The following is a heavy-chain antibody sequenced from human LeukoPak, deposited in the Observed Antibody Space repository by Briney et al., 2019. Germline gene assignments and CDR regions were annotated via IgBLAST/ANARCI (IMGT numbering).Heavy chain of an antibody. V-gene: IGHV4-34*01. CDR2: FNHSGST. Sequence: SETLSLTCAVYGGSFSGYYWSWIRQPPGKGLEWIGEFNHSGSTNYNPSLKSRVTISVDTSKNQFSLKLSSVTAADTAVYYCASRDYYDSSGYPWNWFDPWGQGTLVTVSS. CDR3: ASRDYYDSSGYPWNWFDP. J-gene: IGHJ5*02. D-gene: IGHD3-22*01. CDR1: GGSFSGYY.